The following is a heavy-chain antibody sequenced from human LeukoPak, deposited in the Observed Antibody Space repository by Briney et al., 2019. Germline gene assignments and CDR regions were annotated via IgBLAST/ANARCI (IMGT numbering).Heavy chain of an antibody. CDR3: ARGQDYYDSSGYSVPDL. J-gene: IGHJ4*02. CDR2: INHSGST. D-gene: IGHD3-22*01. V-gene: IGHV4-34*01. CDR1: GGSFSGYY. Sequence: SETLSLTCDVYGGSFSGYYWNWIRQPPGKGLEWIGEINHSGSTNYNPSLKSRVTISVDTSKNQFSLKLSSVTAADTAVYYCARGQDYYDSSGYSVPDLWGQGTLVTVSS.